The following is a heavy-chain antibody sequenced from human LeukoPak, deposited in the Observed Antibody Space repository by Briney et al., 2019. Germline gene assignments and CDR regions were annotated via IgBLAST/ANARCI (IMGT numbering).Heavy chain of an antibody. J-gene: IGHJ4*02. V-gene: IGHV4-59*08. CDR1: GGSISSYY. D-gene: IGHD3-22*01. CDR3: ARVRKLYYYDSSGYFYSDQFDY. CDR2: IYYSGST. Sequence: PSETLSLTCTVSGGSISSYYWSWIRQPPGKGLEWIGYIYYSGSTNYNPSLKSRVTIPVDTSKNQLSLKLSSVTAADTAVYYCARVRKLYYYDSSGYFYSDQFDYWGQGTLVTVSS.